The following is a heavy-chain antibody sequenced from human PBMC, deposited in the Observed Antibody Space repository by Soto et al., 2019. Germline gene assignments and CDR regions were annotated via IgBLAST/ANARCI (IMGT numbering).Heavy chain of an antibody. V-gene: IGHV2-5*02. Sequence: QITLKESGPTLVKPTQTLTLTCTFSGFSLSTSGVGVNWIRQPPGKALEWLALIYWDDDKRYSPSLKSRLTITKDTSKNQVVLTMTHMGPVDTATYYCAHGPPPTVTTSAEYFQHWGQGTLVTVSS. CDR1: GFSLSTSGVG. J-gene: IGHJ1*01. D-gene: IGHD4-17*01. CDR3: AHGPPPTVTTSAEYFQH. CDR2: IYWDDDK.